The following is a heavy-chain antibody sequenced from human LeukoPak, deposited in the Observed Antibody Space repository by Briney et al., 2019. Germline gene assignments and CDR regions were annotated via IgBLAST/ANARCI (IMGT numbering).Heavy chain of an antibody. CDR3: ARGRRDGYMLLWEDY. V-gene: IGHV4-39*07. D-gene: IGHD5-24*01. CDR1: GFTFSSYW. Sequence: GSLRLSCAASGFTFSSYWMSWVRQPPGNGLEWIGSIYYSGSTYYNPSLKSRVTISVDTSKNQVSLKLSSVTAADTAVYYCARGRRDGYMLLWEDYWGQGTLVTVSS. CDR2: IYYSGST. J-gene: IGHJ4*02.